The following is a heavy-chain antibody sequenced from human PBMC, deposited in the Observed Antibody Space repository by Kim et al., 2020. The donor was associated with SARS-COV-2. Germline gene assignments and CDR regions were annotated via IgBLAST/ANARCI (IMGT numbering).Heavy chain of an antibody. D-gene: IGHD2-2*01. CDR3: ARDPYCSSTSCYLLDY. CDR2: INAGNGNT. J-gene: IGHJ4*02. V-gene: IGHV1-3*01. CDR1: GYTFTSYA. Sequence: ASVKVSCKASGYTFTSYAMHWVRQAPGQRLEWMGWINAGNGNTKYSQKFQGRVTITRDTSASTAYMELSSLRSEDTAVYYCARDPYCSSTSCYLLDYWGQGTLVTVSS.